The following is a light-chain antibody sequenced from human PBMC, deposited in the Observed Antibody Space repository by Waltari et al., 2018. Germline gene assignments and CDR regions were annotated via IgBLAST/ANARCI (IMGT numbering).Light chain of an antibody. CDR2: VDS. J-gene: IGLJ2*01. V-gene: IGLV1-40*01. CDR3: QSYDSGLNGLF. Sequence: QSVLTQPPSVSGAPGQRVTISCTGSSSNIGSPYNVHWYQQVPGTPPKLLLYVDSHRPPGFPYRFSGSKSGTSASLAITGLQAEDEAEYFCQSYDSGLNGLFFGGGTKVTVL. CDR1: SSNIGSPYN.